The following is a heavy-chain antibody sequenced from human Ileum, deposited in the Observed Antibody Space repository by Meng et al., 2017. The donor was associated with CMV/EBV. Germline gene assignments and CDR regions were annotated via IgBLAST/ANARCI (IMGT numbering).Heavy chain of an antibody. V-gene: IGHV4-4*07. J-gene: IGHJ5*02. Sequence: NLQRSCQGLRQPSQLLSRVCTVSGASMMDSSCNWSRQPAGKGLECIGRIYSNGATNYNPSLQSRVTMSIDTSKNQFSLKVTSVTAADTAVYYCARWGSGMSPTADWFDPWGQGTLVTVSS. CDR1: GASMMDSS. CDR2: IYSNGAT. D-gene: IGHD2-15*01. CDR3: ARWGSGMSPTADWFDP.